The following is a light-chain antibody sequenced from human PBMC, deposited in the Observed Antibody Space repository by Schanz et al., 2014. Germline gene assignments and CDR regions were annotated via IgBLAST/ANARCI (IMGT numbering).Light chain of an antibody. Sequence: QSALTQPASVSGSPGQSITISCTGTSSDVGTYNYVSWYQHHPGKAPKLMIYDVSDRPSGVSNRFSGSKSGNTASLTISGLQTEDEADYYCTSYTRSSTVVFGGGTKLTVL. J-gene: IGLJ2*01. V-gene: IGLV2-14*03. CDR3: TSYTRSSTVV. CDR2: DVS. CDR1: SSDVGTYNY.